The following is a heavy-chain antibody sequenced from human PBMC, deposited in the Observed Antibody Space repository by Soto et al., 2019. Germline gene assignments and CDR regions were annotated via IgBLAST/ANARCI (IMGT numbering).Heavy chain of an antibody. J-gene: IGHJ4*01. CDR2: ISGSGGST. CDR3: AKDFSNGQWHCDH. V-gene: IGHV3-23*01. D-gene: IGHD6-19*01. CDR1: GFTFSNYA. Sequence: GGSLTLSCAASGFTFSNYAMSWVRQAPGKGLEWVSAISGSGGSTFYADSGKGRFTIFRDNSKNTLYLQMNSLRAEDTAVYFCAKDFSNGQWHCDHLGQGTLVTGSS.